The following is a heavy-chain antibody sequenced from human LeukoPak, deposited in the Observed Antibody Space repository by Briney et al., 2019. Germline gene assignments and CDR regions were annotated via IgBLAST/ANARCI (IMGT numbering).Heavy chain of an antibody. CDR3: ARGLNYYDSGGYYFVY. D-gene: IGHD3-22*01. J-gene: IGHJ4*02. CDR1: GGSFSGYY. CDR2: IYYDGST. Sequence: SETLSLTCAVYGGSFSGYYWSWIRQPPGKGLEWIGYIYYDGSTNYNPSLKSRVTISVDSSKNQFSLKLSSVTAADTAVYYCARGLNYYDSGGYYFVYWGQGTLVTVSS. V-gene: IGHV4-59*01.